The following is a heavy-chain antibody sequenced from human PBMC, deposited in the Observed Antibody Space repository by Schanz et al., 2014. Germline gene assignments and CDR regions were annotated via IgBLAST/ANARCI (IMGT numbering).Heavy chain of an antibody. D-gene: IGHD7-27*01. J-gene: IGHJ4*01. Sequence: QVQLVESGGGVVQPGKSLRLSCAASGFTFRSYAVHWVRQTPGKGLEWLAVISSDGSKKYYADSVKGRFIISRDEVKHSVYLQMNSLRDDDTAVYYCARDDAWAFDYWGHGTLVTVSS. CDR1: GFTFRSYA. CDR3: ARDDAWAFDY. CDR2: ISSDGSKK. V-gene: IGHV3-30*04.